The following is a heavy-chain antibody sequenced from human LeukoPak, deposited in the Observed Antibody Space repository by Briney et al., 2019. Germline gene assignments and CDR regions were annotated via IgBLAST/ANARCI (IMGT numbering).Heavy chain of an antibody. CDR1: GASINKYY. Sequence: SETLSLTCTVSGASINKYYWTWVRQPPGKGLEWIGYFFYSGSTRYNPSLKSRVTISGDMSNNQFSLRLTSLTAADTAVYYCARNAGTKDHYYGMDVWGQGTTVIVSS. D-gene: IGHD2-2*01. CDR3: ARNAGTKDHYYGMDV. CDR2: FFYSGST. V-gene: IGHV4-59*08. J-gene: IGHJ6*02.